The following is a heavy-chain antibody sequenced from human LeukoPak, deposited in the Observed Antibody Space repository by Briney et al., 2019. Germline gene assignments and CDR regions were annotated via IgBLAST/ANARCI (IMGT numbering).Heavy chain of an antibody. Sequence: SQTLSLTCVVSGDSVSSKNGAWNWIRQSPSRGLERLRRTYYRSKWYNDYAESMEGRMTISQDTSKNQYSLHLNSVTPDDTAVYYCARDFGTTGWHTFDYWGQGTLVTVSS. V-gene: IGHV6-1*01. D-gene: IGHD6-19*01. CDR1: GDSVSSKNGA. CDR2: TYYRSKWYN. J-gene: IGHJ4*02. CDR3: ARDFGTTGWHTFDY.